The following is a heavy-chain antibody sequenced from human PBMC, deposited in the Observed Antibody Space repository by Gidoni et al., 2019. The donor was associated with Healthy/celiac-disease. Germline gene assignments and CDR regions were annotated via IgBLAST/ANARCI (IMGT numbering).Heavy chain of an antibody. V-gene: IGHV4-39*01. Sequence: QLQLQESGPGLVKPSETLSLTCTVSGGSISSSSYYWGWIRQPPGKGLEWIGSIYYSGSTYYNPSLKSRVTISVDTSKNQFSLKLSSVTAADTAVYYCARLRNGCSGGSCYLPDYWGQGTLVTVSS. D-gene: IGHD2-15*01. CDR3: ARLRNGCSGGSCYLPDY. J-gene: IGHJ4*02. CDR2: IYYSGST. CDR1: GGSISSSSYY.